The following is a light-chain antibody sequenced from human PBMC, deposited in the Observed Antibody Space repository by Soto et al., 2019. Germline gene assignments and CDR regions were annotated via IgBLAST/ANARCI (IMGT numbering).Light chain of an antibody. CDR3: QQYGGSTRT. Sequence: EIVMTQSPATPSVYPGERATLSCRASQSVSSNLAWYQQKPGQAPRLLIYGASSRATDIPDRFSGSGSGTDFTLSISRLEPEDFAVYYCQQYGGSTRTFGHVTIVDIK. J-gene: IGKJ1*01. CDR2: GAS. V-gene: IGKV3-20*01. CDR1: QSVSSN.